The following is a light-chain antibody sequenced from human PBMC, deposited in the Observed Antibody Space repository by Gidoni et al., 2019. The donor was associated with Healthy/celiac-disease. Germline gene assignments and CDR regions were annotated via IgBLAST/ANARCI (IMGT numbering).Light chain of an antibody. CDR1: ALPKQY. CDR3: QSADSSGTYVV. Sequence: SYELSQPPSVPVSPGQTARITCSGDALPKQYAYWYQQKPGQAPVLVIYKDSERPSGIPERLSGSSSGTTVTLTISRVQAEDEADYYCQSADSSGTYVVFGGGTKLTVL. CDR2: KDS. J-gene: IGLJ2*01. V-gene: IGLV3-25*03.